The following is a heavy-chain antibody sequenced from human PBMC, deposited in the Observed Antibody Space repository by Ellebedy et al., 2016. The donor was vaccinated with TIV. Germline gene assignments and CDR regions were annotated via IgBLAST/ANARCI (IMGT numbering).Heavy chain of an antibody. CDR3: ARGLGFTLSGLHAYYYDSSGYHIDI. D-gene: IGHD3-22*01. J-gene: IGHJ3*02. CDR2: IYYSGST. V-gene: IGHV4-59*01. CDR1: GGSISSYY. Sequence: SETLSLXCTVSGGSISSYYWSWIRQPPGKGLEWIGYIYYSGSTNYNPSLKSRVTISVDTSKNQFSLKLSSVTAADTAVYYCARGLGFTLSGLHAYYYDSSGYHIDIWGQGTMVTVSS.